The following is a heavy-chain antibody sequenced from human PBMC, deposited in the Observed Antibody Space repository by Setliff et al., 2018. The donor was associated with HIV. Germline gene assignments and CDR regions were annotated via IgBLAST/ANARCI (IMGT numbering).Heavy chain of an antibody. Sequence: LSLTCTVSGGSMNSDSYSWTWLRQPAGKGPELIGHIYVGGSVIYNPSLASRVTISMVPSKNQFSLDLSSVTAADTAKYYCTRAKTIGVSAVFFDPWGQGRPVTVSS. D-gene: IGHD3-3*01. CDR1: GGSMNSDSYS. CDR3: TRAKTIGVSAVFFDP. CDR2: IYVGGSV. J-gene: IGHJ5*02. V-gene: IGHV4-61*09.